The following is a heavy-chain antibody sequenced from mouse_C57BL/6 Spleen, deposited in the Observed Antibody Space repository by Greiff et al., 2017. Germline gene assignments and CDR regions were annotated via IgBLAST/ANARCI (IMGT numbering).Heavy chain of an antibody. CDR1: GFTFSSYG. D-gene: IGHD2-4*01. CDR3: ARQGYDYDRDAMDY. CDR2: ISSGGSYT. V-gene: IGHV5-6*02. Sequence: EVKLEESGGDLVKPGGSLKLSCAASGFTFSSYGMSWVRQTPDKRLEWVATISSGGSYTYYPDSVKGRFTISGDNATNTLYLQMSSLKSEDTAMYYCARQGYDYDRDAMDYWGQGTSVTVSS. J-gene: IGHJ4*01.